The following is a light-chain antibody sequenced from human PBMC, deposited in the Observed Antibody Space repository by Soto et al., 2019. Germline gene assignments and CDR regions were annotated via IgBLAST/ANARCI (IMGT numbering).Light chain of an antibody. CDR3: QVLDSSSDHPP. V-gene: IGLV3-21*04. Sequence: SYELTQPPSVSVAPGKTARITCGGNNIGSKSVHWYQQKPGQAPVLVIYYDSDRPSGIPERFSGSNSGNTATLTISRVEAGDEADYYCQVLDSSSDHPPFGTGTKLTVL. CDR2: YDS. CDR1: NIGSKS. J-gene: IGLJ1*01.